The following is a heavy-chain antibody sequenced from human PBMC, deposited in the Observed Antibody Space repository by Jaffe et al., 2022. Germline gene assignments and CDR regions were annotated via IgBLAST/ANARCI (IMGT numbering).Heavy chain of an antibody. D-gene: IGHD3-10*01. CDR3: ARVEGRGAGYMDV. J-gene: IGHJ6*03. V-gene: IGHV3-72*01. CDR1: GFSFSDHY. Sequence: EVQLVESGGGLVQPGGSLRLSCAASGFSFSDHYMDWVRQAPGKGLEWVGRSRSKVNSYTTQYAASVKGRFTISRDDSKNSLYLQMNSLKSEDTAIYYCARVEGRGAGYMDVWGKGATVTVSS. CDR2: SRSKVNSYTT.